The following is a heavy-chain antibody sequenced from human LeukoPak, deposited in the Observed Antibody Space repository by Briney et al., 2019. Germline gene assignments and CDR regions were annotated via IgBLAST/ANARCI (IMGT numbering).Heavy chain of an antibody. CDR2: IKNKADGGTT. D-gene: IGHD3-3*01. Sequence: GGSLRLSCAASGFTFSDAWMIWVRQAPGKGLEWVGRIKNKADGGTTDYAAPVKGRFTISRDDSKNTLYLQMNSLKTEDTAVYYCTTDSYYDFWSAPARMDVWGKGTTVTVSS. CDR1: GFTFSDAW. CDR3: TTDSYYDFWSAPARMDV. J-gene: IGHJ6*04. V-gene: IGHV3-15*01.